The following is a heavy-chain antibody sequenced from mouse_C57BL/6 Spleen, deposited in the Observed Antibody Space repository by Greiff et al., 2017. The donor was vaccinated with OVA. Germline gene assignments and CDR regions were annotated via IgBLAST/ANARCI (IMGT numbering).Heavy chain of an antibody. D-gene: IGHD2-3*01. V-gene: IGHV1-31*01. CDR1: GYSFTGYY. J-gene: IGHJ2*01. CDR2: IYPYDGVS. Sequence: EVQLVESGPELVKPGASVKISCKASGYSFTGYYMPWVKQSHGNILDWIGYIYPYDGVSSYNQKFKGKATLTVDKSSSTAYMELRSLTSEDSAVYYCARDGSHSYFDYWGQGTTLTVSS. CDR3: ARDGSHSYFDY.